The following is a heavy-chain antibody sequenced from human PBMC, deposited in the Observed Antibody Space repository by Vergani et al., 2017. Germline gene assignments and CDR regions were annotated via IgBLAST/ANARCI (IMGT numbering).Heavy chain of an antibody. J-gene: IGHJ5*02. D-gene: IGHD1/OR15-1a*01. V-gene: IGHV4-61*02. Sequence: QVQLQESGPGLVKPSQTLSLTCTVSGGSISSGSYYWSWIRQPAGKGLEWIGRIYTSGSTNYNPSLKSRVTMSVDTSKNQFSLKLSSVTAADTAVYYCARAQREQYNWFDPWGQGTLVTVSS. CDR2: IYTSGST. CDR3: ARAQREQYNWFDP. CDR1: GGSISSGSYY.